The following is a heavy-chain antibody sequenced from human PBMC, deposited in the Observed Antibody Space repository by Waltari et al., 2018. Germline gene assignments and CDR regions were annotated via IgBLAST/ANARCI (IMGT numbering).Heavy chain of an antibody. V-gene: IGHV1-69*04. D-gene: IGHD5-12*01. Sequence: QVQLVQSGAEVKKPGSSVKVSCKASGGTFSSYAISWVRQAPGQGLEWMGGIIPILGIANDAQKFQGRVTITADESTSTAYMELSSLRSEDTAVYYCARVRRDGYNPYYFDYWGQGTLVTVSS. J-gene: IGHJ4*02. CDR1: GGTFSSYA. CDR3: ARVRRDGYNPYYFDY. CDR2: IIPILGIA.